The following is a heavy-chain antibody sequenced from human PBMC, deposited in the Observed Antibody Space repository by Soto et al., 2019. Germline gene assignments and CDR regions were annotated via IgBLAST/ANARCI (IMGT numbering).Heavy chain of an antibody. CDR3: ARGSGSDFYSPYYFDY. Sequence: EVQLVESGGGLVQPGGSLRLSCAASGFTFSSYWMHWVRQAPGKGLVWVSRINSDGSTTTYADSVKGRFTISRDNAKNTLYLQMNRLRAEDKAVYYCARGSGSDFYSPYYFDYWGQGTLVTVSS. CDR2: INSDGSTT. CDR1: GFTFSSYW. V-gene: IGHV3-74*01. J-gene: IGHJ4*02. D-gene: IGHD1-26*01.